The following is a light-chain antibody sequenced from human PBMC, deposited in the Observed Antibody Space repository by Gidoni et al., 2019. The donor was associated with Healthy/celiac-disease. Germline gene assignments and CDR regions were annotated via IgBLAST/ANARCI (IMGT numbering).Light chain of an antibody. CDR3: AAWDDSLNGVV. Sequence: QSVLTQPPSVSEAPSQRVTISCSGSSSNIGNNAVNWYQQLPGKAPKLLIYYDDLLPSGVSDRFSGSKSGTSASLAISGLQSEDEAEYYGAAWDDSLNGVVFGGGTKLTVL. V-gene: IGLV1-36*01. CDR1: SSNIGNNA. CDR2: YDD. J-gene: IGLJ2*01.